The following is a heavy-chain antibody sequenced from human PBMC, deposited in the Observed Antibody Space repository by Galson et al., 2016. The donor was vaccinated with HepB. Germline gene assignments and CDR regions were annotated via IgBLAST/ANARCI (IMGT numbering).Heavy chain of an antibody. CDR3: ARDYPDMDA. J-gene: IGHJ6*03. V-gene: IGHV3-33*01. CDR2: IWYDGSGT. D-gene: IGHD3-16*02. CDR1: GFSFSSYG. Sequence: SLRLSCAGSGFSFSSYGIHWVRQAPGKGLEWVAVIWYDGSGTYYADSVKGRFSISRDNSKNTAYLQMTILRVEDTAVYYCARDYPDMDAGGKGTTVTVSS.